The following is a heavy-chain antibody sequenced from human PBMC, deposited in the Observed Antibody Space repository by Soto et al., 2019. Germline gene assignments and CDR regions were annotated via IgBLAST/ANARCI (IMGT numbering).Heavy chain of an antibody. V-gene: IGHV6-1*01. Sequence: PSQTLSLTCAISGDSVSSNSAAWNWIRQSPSRGLEWLGRTYYRSKWYNDYAVSVKSRITINPDTSKNQFSLQLNSVSPEDTAVYYCARGGGQQLAFWFDPWGQGTLVTVSS. J-gene: IGHJ5*02. D-gene: IGHD6-13*01. CDR2: TYYRSKWYN. CDR3: ARGGGQQLAFWFDP. CDR1: GDSVSSNSAA.